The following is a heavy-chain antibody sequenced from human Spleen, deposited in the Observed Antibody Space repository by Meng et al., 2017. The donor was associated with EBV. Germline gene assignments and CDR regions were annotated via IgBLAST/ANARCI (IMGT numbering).Heavy chain of an antibody. CDR3: ARESGRGYTPDF. J-gene: IGHJ4*02. V-gene: IGHV1-18*01. Sequence: QVQLVQSGAEVKKPGASVKVSCKTYGYTFTSYGISWVRQAPGQGLEWMGWISAYNGDTDYAQQLQGRVTMTTDTSTSTAYMELNSLTTEDTAIYYCARESGRGYTPDFWGQGTLVTVSS. CDR1: GYTFTSYG. CDR2: ISAYNGDT. D-gene: IGHD3-10*01.